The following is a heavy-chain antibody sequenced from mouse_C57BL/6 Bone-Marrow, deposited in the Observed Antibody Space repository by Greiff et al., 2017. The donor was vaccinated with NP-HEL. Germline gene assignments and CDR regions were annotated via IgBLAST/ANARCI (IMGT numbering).Heavy chain of an antibody. J-gene: IGHJ1*03. D-gene: IGHD1-1*01. CDR1: GYTFTSYW. V-gene: IGHV1-69*01. Sequence: QVQLKESGAELVMPGASVKLSCKASGYTFTSYWMHWVKQRPGQGLEWIGEIDPSDSYTNYNQKFKGKSTLTVDKSSSTAYMQLSSLTSEDSAVYYCAREGNYYGSSNWYFDVWGTGTTVTVSS. CDR2: IDPSDSYT. CDR3: AREGNYYGSSNWYFDV.